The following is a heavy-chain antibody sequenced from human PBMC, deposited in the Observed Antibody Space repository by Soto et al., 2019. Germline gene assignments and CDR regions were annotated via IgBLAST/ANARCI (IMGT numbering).Heavy chain of an antibody. CDR3: ARVRYFDWLSIDY. J-gene: IGHJ4*02. Sequence: SETLSLTCTVSGGSISSSSYYWGWIRQPPGKGLEWIGSIYYSGSTYYNPSLKSRVTISVDTSKNQFSLKLSSVTAADTAVYYCARVRYFDWLSIDYWGQGTLVTVSS. D-gene: IGHD3-9*01. CDR1: GGSISSSSYY. V-gene: IGHV4-39*01. CDR2: IYYSGST.